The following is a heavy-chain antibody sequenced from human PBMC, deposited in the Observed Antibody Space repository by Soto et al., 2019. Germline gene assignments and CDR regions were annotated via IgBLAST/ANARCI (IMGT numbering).Heavy chain of an antibody. D-gene: IGHD3-10*01. CDR2: ISDYKGNT. V-gene: IGHV1-18*01. J-gene: IGHJ6*02. CDR1: GYTFSSYG. Sequence: QVQLVQSGVEVKKAGASVKVSCKASGYTFSSYGISWARQATVQGLEWRGWISDYKGNTHYAQKFQGRLLMTTDTAPRTVYMELRGLRSYDTAVYFCAGEGYYSGSGTDSPPRYYGMDVWGQGTTVTVSS. CDR3: AGEGYYSGSGTDSPPRYYGMDV.